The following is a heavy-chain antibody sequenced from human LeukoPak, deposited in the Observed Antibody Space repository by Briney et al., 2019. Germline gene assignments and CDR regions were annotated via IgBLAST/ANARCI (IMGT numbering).Heavy chain of an antibody. V-gene: IGHV1-2*02. CDR1: GYTFTGYY. CDR2: INPNSGGT. J-gene: IGHJ3*02. CDR3: ARDRVEMATIPSDAFDI. Sequence: ASVKVSCKASGYTFTGYYMHWVRQAPGQGLEWMGWINPNSGGTNYAQKFQGRVTMTRDTSISTAYMELSRLRSDDTAVYYCARDRVEMATIPSDAFDIWGQGTKVSVSS. D-gene: IGHD5-24*01.